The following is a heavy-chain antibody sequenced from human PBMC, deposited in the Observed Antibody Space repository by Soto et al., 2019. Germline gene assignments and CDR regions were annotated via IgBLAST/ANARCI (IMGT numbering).Heavy chain of an antibody. Sequence: SETLSLTWTVSGGSISSGDYYWIWIRQPPGKGLEWIGYIYYSGSTYYNPSLKSRVTISVDTSKNQFSLKLSSVTAADTAVYYCARDSSSPPFDYWGQGTLVTVSS. D-gene: IGHD6-6*01. V-gene: IGHV4-30-4*01. J-gene: IGHJ4*02. CDR3: ARDSSSPPFDY. CDR1: GGSISSGDYY. CDR2: IYYSGST.